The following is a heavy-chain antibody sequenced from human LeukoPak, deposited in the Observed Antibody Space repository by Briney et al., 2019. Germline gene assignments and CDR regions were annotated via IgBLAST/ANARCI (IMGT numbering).Heavy chain of an antibody. V-gene: IGHV3-53*01. CDR1: GFDVSSNC. CDR3: ASGLRGVWIQLSGPDY. CDR2: IYSGGST. D-gene: IGHD5-18*01. J-gene: IGHJ4*02. Sequence: GMSLRLSCAASGFDVSSNCMSWVRQAPGKGLEWVSIIYSGGSTYYADSVKGRFSISRDNSKNTLYIQMNGLRAEDTAVYYCASGLRGVWIQLSGPDYWGQGTLVTVSS.